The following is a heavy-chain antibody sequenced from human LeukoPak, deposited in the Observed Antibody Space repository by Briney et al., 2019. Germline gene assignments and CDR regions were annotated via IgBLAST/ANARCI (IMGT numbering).Heavy chain of an antibody. D-gene: IGHD3-10*01. CDR1: GFTFSTYW. V-gene: IGHV3-7*04. CDR3: ARDTAGDRAGSDY. J-gene: IGHJ4*02. Sequence: GGSLRLSCAASGFTFSTYWMSWVRQAPGNGLEWVTNIKEDGGAEQYVDSVKGRFTISRDNAQNSLYLQMNSLRPEDTAVYYCARDTAGDRAGSDYWGQGTLDTVSS. CDR2: IKEDGGAE.